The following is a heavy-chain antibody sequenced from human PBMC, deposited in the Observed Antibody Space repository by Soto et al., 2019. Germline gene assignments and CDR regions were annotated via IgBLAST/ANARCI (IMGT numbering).Heavy chain of an antibody. CDR3: AKMTPYGGNYREAFGV. V-gene: IGHV3-23*01. CDR1: GFTFNNFA. J-gene: IGHJ3*01. CDR2: VTGRSRNT. Sequence: EMQLLESGGGLQQPGGSLRLSCAASGFTFNNFAMGWVRQAPGKGLAWISAVTGRSRNTYYADSVKGRFNISRNNFENTVYLQMDGLRVEDTAVYYCAKMTPYGGNYREAFGVWGRGTMVTVAS. D-gene: IGHD1-26*01.